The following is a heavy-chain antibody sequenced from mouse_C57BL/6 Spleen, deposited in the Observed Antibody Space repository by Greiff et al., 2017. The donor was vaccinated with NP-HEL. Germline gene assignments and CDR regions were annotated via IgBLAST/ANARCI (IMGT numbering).Heavy chain of an antibody. CDR1: GFNINDYY. Sequence: VQLQQSGAELVKPGASVKLSCTASGFNINDYYMHWVKQRPEQGLEWIGRIDPEDGGTNYAQNFQGKATRTADTASNTAYLQLSSLTSEDTAVYYCARLDDYSLDYDVWGTGTTLTVSS. J-gene: IGHJ1*03. V-gene: IGHV14-2*01. D-gene: IGHD2-4*01. CDR3: ARLDDYSLDYDV. CDR2: IDPEDGGT.